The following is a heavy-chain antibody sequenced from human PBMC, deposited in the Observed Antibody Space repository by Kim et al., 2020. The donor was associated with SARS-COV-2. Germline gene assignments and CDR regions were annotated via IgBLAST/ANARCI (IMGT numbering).Heavy chain of an antibody. CDR3: ARAAIDTGEIFDSSGYYSHAFDI. V-gene: IGHV3-74*01. CDR1: GFTFSSYW. CDR2: INSDGSST. Sequence: GGSLRLSCAASGFTFSSYWMHWVRQAPGNGLVWVSRINSDGSSTSYADSVKGRFTISRDNAKNTLYLQMNSLRAEDTAVYYCARAAIDTGEIFDSSGYYSHAFDIWGQGTMVTVSS. D-gene: IGHD3-22*01. J-gene: IGHJ3*02.